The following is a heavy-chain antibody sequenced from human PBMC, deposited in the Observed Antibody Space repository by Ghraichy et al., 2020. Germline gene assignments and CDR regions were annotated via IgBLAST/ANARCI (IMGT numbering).Heavy chain of an antibody. CDR1: GGSISTYY. CDR2: IYYSGST. CDR3: ARGPPPMVWGAYYFDY. Sequence: SETLSLTCSVSGGSISTYYWSWIRQPPGKGLEWIGNIYYSGSTNYNPSLKSRVIISVDTSKNQFSLKLSSVTAADTALYYCARGPPPMVWGAYYFDYWGQGTLVTVSS. V-gene: IGHV4-59*01. J-gene: IGHJ4*02. D-gene: IGHD3-10*01.